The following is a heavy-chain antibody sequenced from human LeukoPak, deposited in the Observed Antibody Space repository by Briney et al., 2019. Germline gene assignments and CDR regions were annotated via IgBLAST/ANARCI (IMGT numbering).Heavy chain of an antibody. CDR3: AKDIGVAGTLGAFDI. J-gene: IGHJ3*02. V-gene: IGHV3-9*03. CDR2: IGWNSDTI. D-gene: IGHD6-19*01. CDR1: GFTFDDYA. Sequence: PGRSLRLSCAAAGFTFDDYAMDWVRQDPGEGLGWDSGIGWNSDTIGYTASVKGRFTISRDNAKNSLYLQMNSLRAEDMALYYCAKDIGVAGTLGAFDIWGQETMVTVSS.